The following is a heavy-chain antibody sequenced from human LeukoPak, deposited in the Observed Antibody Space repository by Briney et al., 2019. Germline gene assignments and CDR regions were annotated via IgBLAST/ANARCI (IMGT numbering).Heavy chain of an antibody. CDR1: GFTFSSYG. Sequence: GGSLRLSCAASGFTFSSYGMHWVRQAPGKGLEWVAVISYDGSNKYYADSVKGRFTISRDNSKNTLYLQMNSLRAEDTAVYYCARDYRRGYYYYYGMDVWGQGTTVTVSS. CDR3: ARDYRRGYYYYYGMDV. J-gene: IGHJ6*02. V-gene: IGHV3-30*03. CDR2: ISYDGSNK.